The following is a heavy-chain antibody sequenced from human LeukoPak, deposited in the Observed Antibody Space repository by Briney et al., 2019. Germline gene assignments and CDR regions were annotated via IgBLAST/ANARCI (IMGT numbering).Heavy chain of an antibody. D-gene: IGHD1-26*01. CDR2: IYYSGST. J-gene: IGHJ4*02. CDR1: GGSISSSSYY. V-gene: IGHV4-39*01. CDR3: ARVGATTSFDY. Sequence: SETLSLTCTVSGGSISSSSYYWGWIRQPPGKGLEWIVSIYYSGSTYYNPSLKSRVTISVDTSKNQFSLKLSSVTAADTAVYYCARVGATTSFDYWGQGTLVTVSS.